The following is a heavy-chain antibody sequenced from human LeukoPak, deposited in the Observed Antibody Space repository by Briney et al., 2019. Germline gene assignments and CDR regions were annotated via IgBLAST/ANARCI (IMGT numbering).Heavy chain of an antibody. CDR1: GFIVSSNY. J-gene: IGHJ4*02. Sequence: GGSLRLSCAASGFIVSSNYMTWVRQAPGKGLEWVSVIYSDGNTDYADSVKGRFTISRDISKNTLYLQMNGLRAEDTAVYYCATGMIIGPPGYWGQGTLVTVSS. V-gene: IGHV3-53*01. D-gene: IGHD3-22*01. CDR3: ATGMIIGPPGY. CDR2: IYSDGNT.